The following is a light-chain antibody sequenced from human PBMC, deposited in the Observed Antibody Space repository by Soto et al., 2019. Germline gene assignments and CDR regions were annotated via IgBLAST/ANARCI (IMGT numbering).Light chain of an antibody. CDR2: KAS. V-gene: IGKV2-30*01. Sequence: DVVMTQSPLSLPVTLGQPASISCRSSRSLVYSDGNAYLNWFQQRPGQSPRRLIYKASNRDSGVPDRFSGSESGTDFTLQISRVEAEDVGVYYSMQATHWPPTFGRGTRVEIK. CDR3: MQATHWPPT. CDR1: RSLVYSDGNAY. J-gene: IGKJ1*01.